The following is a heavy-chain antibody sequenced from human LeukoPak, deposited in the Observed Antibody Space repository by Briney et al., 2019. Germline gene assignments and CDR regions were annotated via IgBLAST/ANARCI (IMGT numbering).Heavy chain of an antibody. CDR2: ISGSGGSK. Sequence: PGGSLRLSCAASGFTFSSYDMSWVRQAPGKGLEWVSAISGSGGSKYYADSVKGRFTISRDNSKNTLYLQMNSLRAEDTAVYYCAKDLDGYGSNWFDPWGQGTLVTVSS. D-gene: IGHD5-12*01. J-gene: IGHJ5*02. V-gene: IGHV3-23*01. CDR3: AKDLDGYGSNWFDP. CDR1: GFTFSSYD.